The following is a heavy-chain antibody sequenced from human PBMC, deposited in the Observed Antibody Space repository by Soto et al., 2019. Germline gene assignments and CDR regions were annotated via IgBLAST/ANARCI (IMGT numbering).Heavy chain of an antibody. J-gene: IGHJ6*02. D-gene: IGHD2-2*01. CDR3: AHPVPAPTHYGYYYMDV. CDR1: GFTFSYYT. Sequence: EVPLLESGGGLVQPGGSLRLSCVASGFTFSYYTMSWVRQAPGKGLEWVSGISNSGDTIYYADSVKGRFTISRDNFKKTLYQQMNRLRADETAVHYWAHPVPAPTHYGYYYMDVWGQGTKVTVSS. V-gene: IGHV3-23*01. CDR2: ISNSGDTI.